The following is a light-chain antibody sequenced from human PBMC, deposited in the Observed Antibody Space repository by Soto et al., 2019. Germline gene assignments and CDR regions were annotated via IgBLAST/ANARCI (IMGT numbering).Light chain of an antibody. V-gene: IGKV3D-15*01. Sequence: EIVMTQSPATLSVSPGEGATLSCRASQSVSSNLAWYQLRPGQAPRLLFYAASTRATAIPARFSGSGSGTEFTLSISSLQSEDFAVYHCQQYNHSPTFGQGTKVEIK. J-gene: IGKJ1*01. CDR1: QSVSSN. CDR2: AAS. CDR3: QQYNHSPT.